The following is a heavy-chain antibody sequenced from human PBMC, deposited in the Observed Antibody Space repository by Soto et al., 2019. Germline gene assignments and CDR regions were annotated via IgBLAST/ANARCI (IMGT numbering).Heavy chain of an antibody. Sequence: SETLSLTCTVSGGSVSSYYWSWIRQPAGKGLEWIGRIYTSGSTNYNPSLKSRVTMSVDTSKNQFSLKLSSVTAADTAVYYCARATYYYDSSGYLYYFDYWGQGTLVTVSS. D-gene: IGHD3-22*01. V-gene: IGHV4-4*07. CDR3: ARATYYYDSSGYLYYFDY. CDR2: IYTSGST. CDR1: GGSVSSYY. J-gene: IGHJ4*02.